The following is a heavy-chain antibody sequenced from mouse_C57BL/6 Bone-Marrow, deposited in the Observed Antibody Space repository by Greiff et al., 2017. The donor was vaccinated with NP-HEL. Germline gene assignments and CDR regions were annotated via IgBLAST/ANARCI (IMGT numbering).Heavy chain of an antibody. Sequence: QVQLQQPGAELVMPGASVKLSCKASGYTFTSYWMHWVKQRPGQGLEWIGEIDPSDSYTNYNQKFKGKSTLTVDKSSSTAYMQLSSLTSEDSAVYYFASGGLRWNYWGQGTTLTVSS. CDR2: IDPSDSYT. CDR1: GYTFTSYW. V-gene: IGHV1-69*01. CDR3: ASGGLRWNY. J-gene: IGHJ2*01. D-gene: IGHD2-4*01.